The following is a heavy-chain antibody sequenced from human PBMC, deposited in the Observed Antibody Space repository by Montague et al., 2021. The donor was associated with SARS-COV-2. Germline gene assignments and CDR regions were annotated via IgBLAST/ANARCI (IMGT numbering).Heavy chain of an antibody. V-gene: IGHV4-31*03. D-gene: IGHD3-3*01. CDR2: IYYSGST. CDR3: ARAPRNIFGVGITFDY. J-gene: IGHJ4*02. CDR1: GDSISNRGYY. Sequence: TLSLTCTVSGDSISNRGYYWSWIRQHTGTYLVWIMYIYYSGSTYYNPSLNSRVTISVDTSKNQFSMTLSSVTAADTAVYYCARAPRNIFGVGITFDYWGQGTLVNVSS.